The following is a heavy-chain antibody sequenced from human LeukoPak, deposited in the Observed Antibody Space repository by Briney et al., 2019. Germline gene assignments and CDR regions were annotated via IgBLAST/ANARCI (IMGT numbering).Heavy chain of an antibody. Sequence: SETLSLTCTVSGGSISSYYWSWIRQPPGKGLEWIGYIYYSGSTNYNPSLKSRVTISVDTSKNQFSLKLSSATAADTAVYYCARARRDRGYSYYYFDYWGQGTLVTVSS. CDR2: IYYSGST. D-gene: IGHD5-18*01. J-gene: IGHJ4*02. CDR1: GGSISSYY. V-gene: IGHV4-59*01. CDR3: ARARRDRGYSYYYFDY.